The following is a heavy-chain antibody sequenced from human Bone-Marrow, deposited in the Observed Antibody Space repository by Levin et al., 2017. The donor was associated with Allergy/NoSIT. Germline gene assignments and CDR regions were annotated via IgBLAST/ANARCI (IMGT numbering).Heavy chain of an antibody. J-gene: IGHJ4*02. CDR1: GFTFSSYA. D-gene: IGHD5-24*01. CDR3: VKDYPVAGNSRGANTEATFFDY. V-gene: IGHV3-23*01. CDR2: ISGSADSS. Sequence: PGGSLRLSCAASGFTFSSYAMTWVRRAPGKGPEWVSAISGSADSSWYADSVKGRFTISRDNSKNTLDLQMNSLRAEDTAVYYCVKDYPVAGNSRGANTEATFFDYWGQGTLVTVSS.